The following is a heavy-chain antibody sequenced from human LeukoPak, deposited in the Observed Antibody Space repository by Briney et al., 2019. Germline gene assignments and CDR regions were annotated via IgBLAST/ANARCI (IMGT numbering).Heavy chain of an antibody. CDR2: ISYDGSNK. CDR3: ANLRGTQNDY. CDR1: GFTFSSYA. D-gene: IGHD3-16*01. V-gene: IGHV3-30-3*01. Sequence: GGSLRLSCAASGFTFSSYAMHWVRQAPGKGLEWVAVISYDGSNKYYADSVKGRFTISRDNSKNTLYLQMNSLRAEDTAVYYCANLRGTQNDYWGQGTLVTVPS. J-gene: IGHJ4*02.